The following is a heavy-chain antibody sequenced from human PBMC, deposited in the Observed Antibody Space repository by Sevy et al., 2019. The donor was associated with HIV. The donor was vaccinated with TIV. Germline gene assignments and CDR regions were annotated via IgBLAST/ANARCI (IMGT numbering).Heavy chain of an antibody. J-gene: IGHJ4*02. CDR3: ARDRYASGDFDY. CDR2: INPSGGST. V-gene: IGHV1-46*01. CDR1: GYTFSNHY. Sequence: ASVKVSCKTFGYTFSNHYIHWVRQAPGHGLEWMGVINPSGGSTNYAHRFQGRVTMTRDPSTSTFYMDLSSLRSEDTAVYYCARDRYASGDFDYGGQGTLVTVSS. D-gene: IGHD6-19*01.